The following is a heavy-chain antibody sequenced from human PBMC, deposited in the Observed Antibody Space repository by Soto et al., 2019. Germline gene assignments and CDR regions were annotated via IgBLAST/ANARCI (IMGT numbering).Heavy chain of an antibody. CDR2: IIPIFGTA. Sequence: GASVKVSCKASGGTFSSYAISWVRQAPGQGLEWMGGIIPIFGTANYAQKFQGRVTITADESTSTAYMELSSLRSEDTAVYYCARDQGHTLYYYGMDVWGQGTTVTVSS. V-gene: IGHV1-69*13. CDR1: GGTFSSYA. CDR3: ARDQGHTLYYYGMDV. J-gene: IGHJ6*02.